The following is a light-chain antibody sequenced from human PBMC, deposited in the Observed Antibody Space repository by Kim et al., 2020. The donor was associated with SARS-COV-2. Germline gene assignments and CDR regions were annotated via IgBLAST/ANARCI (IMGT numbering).Light chain of an antibody. V-gene: IGKV3-20*01. CDR1: QSVSGSF. J-gene: IGKJ2*01. CDR3: QRYGRSPPYT. Sequence: SQRERPPRSCWATQSVSGSFLVWYQHTPVLAPRLLIYAASSRATGIPVRFSGSGSGTEFTLTISGLEPEDLAVYYSQRYGRSPPYTFGQGTKLEI. CDR2: AAS.